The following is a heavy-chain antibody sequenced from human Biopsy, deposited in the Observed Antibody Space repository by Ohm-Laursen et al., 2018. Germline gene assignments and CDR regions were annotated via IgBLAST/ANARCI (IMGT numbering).Heavy chain of an antibody. D-gene: IGHD2-15*01. CDR3: ARGVGDASPYN. Sequence: GTLSLTCAVYGDSFTNYYWIWIRQPPGKGLEWIGEISLSGSTNYNPSLESRVTISVDTSKNHFSLNLTSVTAADTAMHYCARGVGDASPYNWGQGTQVTVSS. CDR1: GDSFTNYY. CDR2: ISLSGST. J-gene: IGHJ4*02. V-gene: IGHV4-34*01.